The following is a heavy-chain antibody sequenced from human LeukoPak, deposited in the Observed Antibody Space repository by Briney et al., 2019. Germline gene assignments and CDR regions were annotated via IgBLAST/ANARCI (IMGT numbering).Heavy chain of an antibody. CDR2: ISPRGDIT. V-gene: IGHV3-23*01. J-gene: IGHJ1*01. Sequence: LAGGSLRLSWAASGFTFSSYSVNWVRQAPGWGLEWVSGISPRGDITYYKDSVRGRFTISRDNFKNTVSLQLNSLRAEDTAMYYCAKDDDWGRFNHWGQGTLVTVSS. CDR1: GFTFSSYS. CDR3: AKDDDWGRFNH. D-gene: IGHD3-16*01.